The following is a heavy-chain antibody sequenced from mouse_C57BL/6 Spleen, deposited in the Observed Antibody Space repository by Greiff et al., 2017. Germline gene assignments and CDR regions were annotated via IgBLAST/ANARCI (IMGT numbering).Heavy chain of an antibody. CDR3: TTAPYYYGSSYSY. D-gene: IGHD1-1*01. J-gene: IGHJ3*01. CDR2: IDPENGDT. V-gene: IGHV14-4*01. Sequence: EVKVVESGAELVRPGASVKLSCTASGFNIKDDYMHWVKQRPEQGLEWIGWIDPENGDTEYASKFQGKATITADTSSNTAYLQLSSLTSEDTAVYYCTTAPYYYGSSYSYWGQGTLVTVSA. CDR1: GFNIKDDY.